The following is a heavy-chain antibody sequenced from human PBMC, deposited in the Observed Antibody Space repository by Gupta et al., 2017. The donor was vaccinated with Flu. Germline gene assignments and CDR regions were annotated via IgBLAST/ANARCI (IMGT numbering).Heavy chain of an antibody. CDR1: GFSLSNARMG. CDR2: IFSNDEK. V-gene: IGHV2-26*01. D-gene: IGHD6-6*01. Sequence: QVTLKESGPVLVKPTETLTLTCTVSGFSLSNARMGVSWIRQPPGKALEWLAHIFSNDEKSYSTSLKSRLTISKDTSKSQVVLTMTNMDPVDTATYYCARIQRGSSIAARRVYYGMDVWGQGTTVTVSS. CDR3: ARIQRGSSIAARRVYYGMDV. J-gene: IGHJ6*02.